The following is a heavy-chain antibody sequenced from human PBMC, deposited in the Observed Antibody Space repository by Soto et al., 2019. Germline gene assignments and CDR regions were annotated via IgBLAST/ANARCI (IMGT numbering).Heavy chain of an antibody. Sequence: EVQLLESGGGLVQPGGSLRLSCAASGFTFSSYAMSWVRQAPGKGLEWVSAISGSGGSTYYADSVTGRFTISRDNSKNPLYLQRNSLRAEDTAVYYCAKVAGDYGSFDYWGQGTLVTVSS. J-gene: IGHJ4*02. V-gene: IGHV3-23*01. CDR3: AKVAGDYGSFDY. CDR1: GFTFSSYA. CDR2: ISGSGGST. D-gene: IGHD4-17*01.